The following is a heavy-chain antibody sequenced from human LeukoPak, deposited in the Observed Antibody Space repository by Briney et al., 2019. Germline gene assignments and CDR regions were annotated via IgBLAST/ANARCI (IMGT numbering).Heavy chain of an antibody. CDR1: GFTFSSYS. D-gene: IGHD1-1*01. CDR3: ARCTTGRTFGSLREIKRSREIDY. CDR2: ISSSSSYI. Sequence: PGGSLRLSCAASGFTFSSYSMNWVRQAPGKGLEWVSFISSSSSYIYYADSVKGRFTISRDNAKNSLYLQMNSLRAEDTAVYYCARCTTGRTFGSLREIKRSREIDYWGQGTLVTVSS. V-gene: IGHV3-21*01. J-gene: IGHJ4*02.